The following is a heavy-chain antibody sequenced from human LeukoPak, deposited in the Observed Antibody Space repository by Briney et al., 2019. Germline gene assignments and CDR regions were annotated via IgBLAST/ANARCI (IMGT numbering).Heavy chain of an antibody. Sequence: PGGSLRLSCTGSGFTFNDYYMSWVRQAPGKGLEWLSFISAGGYPIYHADSVRGRFTISRDTAKNSLYLQMNSLRVEDTAVYYCVMTAGPPTDHWGQGALVTVSS. V-gene: IGHV3-11*04. CDR2: ISAGGYPI. J-gene: IGHJ4*01. CDR3: VMTAGPPTDH. CDR1: GFTFNDYY.